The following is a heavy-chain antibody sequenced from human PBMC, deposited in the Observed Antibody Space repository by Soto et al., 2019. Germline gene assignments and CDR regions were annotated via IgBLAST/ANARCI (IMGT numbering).Heavy chain of an antibody. CDR2: IYPGDSDT. CDR1: GYTFTSNW. D-gene: IGHD4-17*01. CDR3: ARVNDYGDRIDF. V-gene: IGHV5-51*01. Sequence: GESLKISCKGSGYTFTSNWITWVRQMPGKGLEWMANIYPGDSDTRYSPSFQGQVTISVDKSISSAFLQWTRLKASDTAMYYCARVNDYGDRIDFWGQGTLVTVS. J-gene: IGHJ4*02.